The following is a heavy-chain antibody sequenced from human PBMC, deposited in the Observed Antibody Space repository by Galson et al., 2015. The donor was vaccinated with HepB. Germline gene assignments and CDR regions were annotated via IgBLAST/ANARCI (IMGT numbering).Heavy chain of an antibody. J-gene: IGHJ4*02. D-gene: IGHD3-22*01. CDR2: IDPSDSYT. CDR1: GYSFTSYW. Sequence: QSGAEVKKPGESLRISCKGSGYSFTSYWISWVRQMPGKGLEWMGRIDPSDSYTNYSPSFQGHVTISADKSISTAYLQWSSLKASDTAMYYCASHRDLDSSGYYLFDYYYFDYWGQGTLVTVSS. V-gene: IGHV5-10-1*01. CDR3: ASHRDLDSSGYYLFDYYYFDY.